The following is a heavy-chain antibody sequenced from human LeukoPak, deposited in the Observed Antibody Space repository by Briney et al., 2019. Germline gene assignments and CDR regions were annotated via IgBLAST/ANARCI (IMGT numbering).Heavy chain of an antibody. CDR2: ISSSGSTI. CDR3: AELGITMIGGV. D-gene: IGHD3-10*02. J-gene: IGHJ6*04. Sequence: QTGGSLRLSCAASEFSFGSKYMTWVRQAPGKGLEWVSYISSSGSTIYYADSVKGRFTISRDNAKNSLYLQMNSLRAEDTAVYYCAELGITMIGGVWGKGTTVTISS. V-gene: IGHV3-48*03. CDR1: EFSFGSKY.